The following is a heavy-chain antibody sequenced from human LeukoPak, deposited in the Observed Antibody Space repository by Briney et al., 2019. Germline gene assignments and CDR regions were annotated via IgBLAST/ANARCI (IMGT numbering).Heavy chain of an antibody. CDR1: GGSISSYY. CDR3: ARRGYSGMDY. J-gene: IGHJ4*02. CDR2: IYYSGST. V-gene: IGHV4-59*08. Sequence: SETLSLTCTVSGGSISSYYWSWIRQPPGKGLEWIGYIYYSGSTNYNPSLKSRVTISVDTSKNQFSLKLSSVTAADTAVYYCARRGYSGMDYWGQGTLVTVSS. D-gene: IGHD5-12*01.